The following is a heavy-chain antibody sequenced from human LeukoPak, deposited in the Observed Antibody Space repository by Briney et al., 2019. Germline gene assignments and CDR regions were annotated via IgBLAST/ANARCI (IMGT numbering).Heavy chain of an antibody. D-gene: IGHD1-26*01. Sequence: LSCAASGFIFSGXDMHWVRQASGKXLEWVGRVTTKPNNYATTYGASVKGRFTISRDDSANTAYLQMNSLKTEDTAVYYCTXXXSGHYWGQGTLVTXSS. V-gene: IGHV3-73*01. CDR3: TXXXSGHY. CDR2: VTTKPNNYAT. J-gene: IGHJ4*02. CDR1: GFIFSGXD.